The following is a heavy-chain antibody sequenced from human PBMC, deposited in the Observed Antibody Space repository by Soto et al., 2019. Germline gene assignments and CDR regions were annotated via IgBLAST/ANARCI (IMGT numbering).Heavy chain of an antibody. Sequence: EVQLVESGGGLVKPGGSLRLSCAASGFTFSSYSMNWVRQAPGKGLEWVSSISSSSSYIYYADSVKGRFTISRDNAKNSLYLQMNSLRAEDTAVYYCARDQFGELFAYYYYGMDVWGQGTTVTVSS. J-gene: IGHJ6*02. CDR2: ISSSSSYI. CDR3: ARDQFGELFAYYYYGMDV. D-gene: IGHD3-10*01. V-gene: IGHV3-21*01. CDR1: GFTFSSYS.